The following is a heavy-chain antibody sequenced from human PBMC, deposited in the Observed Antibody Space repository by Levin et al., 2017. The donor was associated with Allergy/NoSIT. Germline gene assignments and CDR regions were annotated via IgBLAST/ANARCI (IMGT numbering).Heavy chain of an antibody. J-gene: IGHJ4*02. CDR2: ISYGGSKT. CDR1: GFAFRNYG. Sequence: GESLKISCAASGFAFRNYGMHWVRQAPGKGLEWVAVISYGGSKTYYANSVKGRFTIARDNSKNTLYLQMNTLRPEDTAVYYCAKDLYESPDYTFGEPDYWGQGTLVTVTS. CDR3: AKDLYESPDYTFGEPDY. V-gene: IGHV3-30*18. D-gene: IGHD3-10*01.